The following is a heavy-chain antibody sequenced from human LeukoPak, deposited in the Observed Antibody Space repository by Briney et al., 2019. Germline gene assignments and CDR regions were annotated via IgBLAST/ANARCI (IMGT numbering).Heavy chain of an antibody. J-gene: IGHJ4*02. CDR3: ARTSPTSHFDF. CDR1: GFTFTTYW. V-gene: IGHV3-74*01. Sequence: PGGSPRLSCVASGFTFTTYWMHWVRQAPGKDLVWVSRINGDGSNSNYADSVKGRFTISRDNARNTLYLQMNGLRAEDTALYYCARTSPTSHFDFWGQGTLVTVSS. CDR2: INGDGSNS. D-gene: IGHD3-16*01.